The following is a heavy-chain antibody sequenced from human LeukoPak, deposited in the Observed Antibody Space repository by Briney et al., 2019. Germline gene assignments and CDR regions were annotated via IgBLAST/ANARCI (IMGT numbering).Heavy chain of an antibody. CDR3: AKEGFALGLFDP. Sequence: GGSLRLSCAASGFTFRTYCMSWVRQAPGKGLEWVSGISDRGSTTYYADSVKGRFTISRDNSKNTLYLQMNSLRAEDTAVYYCAKEGFALGLFDPWGQGTLVTVSS. V-gene: IGHV3-23*01. CDR2: ISDRGSTT. J-gene: IGHJ5*02. D-gene: IGHD2-21*01. CDR1: GFTFRTYC.